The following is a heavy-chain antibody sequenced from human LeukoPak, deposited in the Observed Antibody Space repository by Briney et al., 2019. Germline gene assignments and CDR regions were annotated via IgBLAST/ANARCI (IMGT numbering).Heavy chain of an antibody. CDR2: FFLKGST. D-gene: IGHD3-22*01. J-gene: IGHJ3*02. Sequence: PSETLSLTCTVSGYSITSAYYWGWIRQPPGKGLEWIGSFFLKGSTYYNPSLKSRVTISVDTSKNQFSLKLSSVTAADTAVYYCARARPRYYYDSSGHRGAFDIWGQGTMVTVSS. CDR3: ARARPRYYYDSSGHRGAFDI. CDR1: GYSITSAYY. V-gene: IGHV4-38-2*02.